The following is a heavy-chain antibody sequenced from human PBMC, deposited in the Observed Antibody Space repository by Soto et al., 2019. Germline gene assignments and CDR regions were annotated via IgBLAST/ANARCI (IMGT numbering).Heavy chain of an antibody. CDR2: IYYSGGT. Sequence: QVKLQQSGPGLVKPSETLSLTSTVSGAALSSGGYCYTWVRQPPGKGLEWLGYIYYSGGTNYNPSLKSRVTISLDKSKSQFSLRLISVTAADTAVYYCTREQSDDNYFDPWGQGTLVTVSS. D-gene: IGHD6-19*01. J-gene: IGHJ5*02. CDR3: TREQSDDNYFDP. CDR1: GAALSSGGYC. V-gene: IGHV4-61*08.